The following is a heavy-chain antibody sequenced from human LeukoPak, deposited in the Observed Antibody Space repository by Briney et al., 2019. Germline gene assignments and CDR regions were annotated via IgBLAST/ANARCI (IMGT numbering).Heavy chain of an antibody. J-gene: IGHJ3*02. V-gene: IGHV1-69*04. D-gene: IGHD5-18*01. CDR2: IIPILGIA. Sequence: SMKVSCKASGGTFSSYAISWVRQAPGQGLEWMGRIIPILGIANYAQKFQGRVTITADKSTSTAYMELSSLRSEDTAVYYCARGGHSYGYGDAFDIWGQGTMVTVSS. CDR1: GGTFSSYA. CDR3: ARGGHSYGYGDAFDI.